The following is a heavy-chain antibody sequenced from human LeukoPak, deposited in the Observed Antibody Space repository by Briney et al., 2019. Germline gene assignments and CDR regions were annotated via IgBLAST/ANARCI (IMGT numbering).Heavy chain of an antibody. Sequence: SETLSLTCTVSGGSISSYYWSWIRQPPGKGLERIGYTYYSGSTNYNPSLKSRVTISVDTSKNQFSLKLSSVTAADTAVYYCARTAAGIYYYGMDVWGQGTTVTVSS. D-gene: IGHD6-13*01. J-gene: IGHJ6*02. CDR1: GGSISSYY. V-gene: IGHV4-59*01. CDR2: TYYSGST. CDR3: ARTAAGIYYYGMDV.